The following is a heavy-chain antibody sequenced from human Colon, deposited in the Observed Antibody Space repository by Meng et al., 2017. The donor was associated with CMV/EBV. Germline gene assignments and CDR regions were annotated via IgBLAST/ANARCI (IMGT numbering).Heavy chain of an antibody. CDR3: ARDPFIKAFDI. V-gene: IGHV3-23*01. Sequence: GGSLRLSCAASGFNFRSSAMSWVRQAPGKGLEWVSSISGGGTSTYYADSVKGRFTIPRDTPKNTLFLQLNSLRAEDTAVYYCARDPFIKAFDIWGQGTMVTVSS. CDR1: GFNFRSSA. J-gene: IGHJ3*02. CDR2: ISGGGTST.